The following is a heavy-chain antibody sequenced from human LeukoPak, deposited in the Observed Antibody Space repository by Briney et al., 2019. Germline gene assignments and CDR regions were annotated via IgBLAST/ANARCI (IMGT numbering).Heavy chain of an antibody. CDR1: GYSFTSYW. CDR2: IYPGDSDT. CDR3: ARRSSSFFDY. Sequence: GESLKISCKGSGYSFTSYWIGWVRQMPGKGLEWMGFIYPGDSDTRYSPSSQGEVTTSADKSISTAYLQWSSLKASDTAMYYCARRSSSFFDYWGQGTLVTVSS. V-gene: IGHV5-51*01. J-gene: IGHJ4*02. D-gene: IGHD6-6*01.